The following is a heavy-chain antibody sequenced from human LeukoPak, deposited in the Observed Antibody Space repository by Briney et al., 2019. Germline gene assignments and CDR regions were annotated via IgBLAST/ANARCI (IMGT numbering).Heavy chain of an antibody. D-gene: IGHD2-15*01. Sequence: SETLSLTCTVSGGSISSSSYYWGWIREPPGKGLEWIGSIYYSGSTYHNPSLKTRVPISVDPSTTQFSLKLSSVTAADTAVYYCARAADIVVVVGRDAFDIWGQGTMVTVSS. CDR3: ARAADIVVVVGRDAFDI. J-gene: IGHJ3*02. V-gene: IGHV4-39*07. CDR2: IYYSGST. CDR1: GGSISSSSYY.